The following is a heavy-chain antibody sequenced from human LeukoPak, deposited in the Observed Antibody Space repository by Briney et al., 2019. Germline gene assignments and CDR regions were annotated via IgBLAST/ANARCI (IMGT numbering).Heavy chain of an antibody. CDR1: GFSLTSNY. CDR2: MRPTDAYT. J-gene: IGHJ4*02. Sequence: APVKVSCKASGFSLTSNYMHWVRQAPGQGLEWMGYMRPTDAYTGYAPKFQGRVTVTRDTSTNTVYMELSSLRSDDTAVYYCAREGAVALKHFDLWGQGTLVTVSS. V-gene: IGHV1-46*01. D-gene: IGHD6-19*01. CDR3: AREGAVALKHFDL.